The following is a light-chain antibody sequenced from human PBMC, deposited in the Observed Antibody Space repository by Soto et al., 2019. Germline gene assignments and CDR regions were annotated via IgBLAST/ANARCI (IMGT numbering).Light chain of an antibody. CDR1: QSISTY. V-gene: IGKV1-39*01. Sequence: DIQMTQSPSSLSASVVDRVTITCRASQSISTYLSWYQQKPGKVPKLLIYGASSLQTGVPSRFSGSGSGTEFIFTISSLQPEDFATYYCQQYHSSPTWTFGQGTKVDIK. CDR3: QQYHSSPTWT. J-gene: IGKJ1*01. CDR2: GAS.